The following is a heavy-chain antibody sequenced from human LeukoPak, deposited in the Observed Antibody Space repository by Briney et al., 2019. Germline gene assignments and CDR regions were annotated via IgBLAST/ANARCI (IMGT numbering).Heavy chain of an antibody. V-gene: IGHV4-39*07. CDR3: ARDQSQWLVRGSFDY. Sequence: PSETLSLTCTVSGGSISSSSYYWGWIRQPPGKGLEWIGNIYYSGSTYYNPSLKSRVTISVDTSKNQFSLKLSSVTAADTAVYYCARDQSQWLVRGSFDYWGQGTLVTVSS. D-gene: IGHD6-19*01. CDR2: IYYSGST. J-gene: IGHJ4*02. CDR1: GGSISSSSYY.